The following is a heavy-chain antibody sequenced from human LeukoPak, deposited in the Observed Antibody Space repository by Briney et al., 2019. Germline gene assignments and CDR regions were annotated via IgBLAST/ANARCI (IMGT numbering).Heavy chain of an antibody. CDR2: ISGSGDGT. V-gene: IGHV3-23*01. CDR3: AKGRSGIVVAGLNY. J-gene: IGHJ4*02. Sequence: PGGSLRLSCPASGFTFSSYAISWVRQAPGKGLGWVSGISGSGDGTYYADSVQGRFTISRDNSMNTLYLQMSSLRAEDTAVYYCAKGRSGIVVAGLNYWGQGTPVTVSS. CDR1: GFTFSSYA. D-gene: IGHD6-19*01.